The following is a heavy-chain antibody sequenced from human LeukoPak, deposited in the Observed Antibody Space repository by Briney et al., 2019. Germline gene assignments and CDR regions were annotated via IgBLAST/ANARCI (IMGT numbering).Heavy chain of an antibody. J-gene: IGHJ3*02. Sequence: GGSLRLSCAASGFTVSSNYMSWVRQAPGKGLEWVSVIYSGGSTYYADSVKGRFTISRDNSKNTLYLQMNGLRAEDTAAYYCARRSRWYYAFDIWGQGTMVTVSS. V-gene: IGHV3-66*01. D-gene: IGHD4-23*01. CDR3: ARRSRWYYAFDI. CDR1: GFTVSSNY. CDR2: IYSGGST.